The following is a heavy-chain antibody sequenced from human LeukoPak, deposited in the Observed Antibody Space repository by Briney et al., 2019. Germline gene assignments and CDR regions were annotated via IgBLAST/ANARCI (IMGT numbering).Heavy chain of an antibody. Sequence: PSETLSLTCTVSGGSVNSGRYYWSWIRQPAGKGLEWIGRIYTSGSTNYNPSLKSRVTMSVDTSKNQFSLKLSSVTAADTAVYYCARLFPPGLDIWGQGTMVTVSS. CDR1: GGSVNSGRYY. CDR2: IYTSGST. V-gene: IGHV4-61*10. CDR3: ARLFPPGLDI. D-gene: IGHD3-10*01. J-gene: IGHJ3*02.